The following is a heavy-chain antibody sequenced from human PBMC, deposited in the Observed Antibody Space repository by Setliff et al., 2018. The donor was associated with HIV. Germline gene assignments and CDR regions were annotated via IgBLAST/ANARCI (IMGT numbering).Heavy chain of an antibody. CDR1: GVSFSGYY. CDR2: IYYSGST. D-gene: IGHD6-19*01. J-gene: IGHJ1*01. CDR3: ARGIAVAGTTYFQH. Sequence: SETLSLTCAVYGVSFSGYYWSWIRQPPGKGLEWIGYIYYSGSTNYNPSLKSRVTISVDTSKNQFSLKLSSVTAADTAVYYCARGIAVAGTTYFQHWGQGTLVTV. V-gene: IGHV4-59*01.